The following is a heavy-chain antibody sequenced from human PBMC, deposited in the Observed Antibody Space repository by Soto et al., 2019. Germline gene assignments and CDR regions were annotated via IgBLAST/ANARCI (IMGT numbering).Heavy chain of an antibody. CDR2: IYYSGST. D-gene: IGHD3-3*01. CDR3: GGGGYDFQGFDP. V-gene: IGHV4-31*03. CDR1: GGSISSGGYY. Sequence: SETLSLTCTVSGGSISSGGYYWSWIRQHPGKGLEWIGYIYYSGSTYYNPSLKSRVTISVDTSKNQFSLKLSSVTAADAAVYYCGGGGYDFQGFDPWGQGTLVTVSS. J-gene: IGHJ5*02.